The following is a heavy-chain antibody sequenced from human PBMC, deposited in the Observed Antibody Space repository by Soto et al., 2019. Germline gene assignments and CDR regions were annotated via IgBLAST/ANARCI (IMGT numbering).Heavy chain of an antibody. J-gene: IGHJ6*02. Sequence: QVHLLLQSGAEVKKPGSSVKVSCKASGGTPSNSAISWVRQAPGQGLEWMGGIIPVFGLVKYAQNFQGRVTITADESPTTAYMELSSLRPEDTAVYYCAGGRIVVVGSRAYYGMDVWGQGTTVTVSS. CDR2: IIPVFGLV. CDR3: AGGRIVVVGSRAYYGMDV. V-gene: IGHV1-69*01. CDR1: GGTPSNSA. D-gene: IGHD3-22*01.